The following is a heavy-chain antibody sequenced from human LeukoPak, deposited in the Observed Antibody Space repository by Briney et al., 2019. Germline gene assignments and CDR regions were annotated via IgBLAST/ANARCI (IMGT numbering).Heavy chain of an antibody. Sequence: GGSLRLSCAASGFTFSDYYMSWIRQAPGKGLGWVSYISSSGSTIYYADSVKGRFTISRDNAKNSLYLQMNSLRAEDTAVYYCARGSYFRFLYYYSMDVWGKGTTVTVSS. V-gene: IGHV3-11*01. CDR1: GFTFSDYY. D-gene: IGHD2/OR15-2a*01. J-gene: IGHJ6*03. CDR3: ARGSYFRFLYYYSMDV. CDR2: ISSSGSTI.